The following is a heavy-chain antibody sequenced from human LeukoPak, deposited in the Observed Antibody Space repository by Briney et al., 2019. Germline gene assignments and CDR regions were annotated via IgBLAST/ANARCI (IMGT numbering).Heavy chain of an antibody. CDR2: IIPIFGTA. CDR1: GGTFSSYA. CDR3: ARAYDILTGSTGYYFDY. D-gene: IGHD3-9*01. Sequence: ASVKVSCKASGGTFSSYAISWVRQAPGQGLEWMGGIIPIFGTANYAQKFQGRVTITADESTSTAYMELSSLRSEDTAVYYRARAYDILTGSTGYYFDYWGQGTLVTVSS. V-gene: IGHV1-69*13. J-gene: IGHJ4*02.